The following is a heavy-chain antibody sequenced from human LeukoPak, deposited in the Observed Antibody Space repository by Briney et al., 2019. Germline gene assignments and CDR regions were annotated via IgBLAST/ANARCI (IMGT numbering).Heavy chain of an antibody. CDR3: ARDTRDVDWTLGAFDI. V-gene: IGHV3-66*01. Sequence: GGSLRLSCAASGFTVSSNYMSWVRQAPGKGLEWVSVIYSGGSTYYADSVKGRFTISRDNSKNTVYLQMNSLRAEDTAMYYCARDTRDVDWTLGAFDIWGQGTKVTVSS. CDR2: IYSGGST. J-gene: IGHJ3*02. D-gene: IGHD3/OR15-3a*01. CDR1: GFTVSSNY.